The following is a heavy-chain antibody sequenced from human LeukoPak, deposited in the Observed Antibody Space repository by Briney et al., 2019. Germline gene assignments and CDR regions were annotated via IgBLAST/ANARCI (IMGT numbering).Heavy chain of an antibody. CDR2: MNPNSGNT. J-gene: IGHJ5*02. Sequence: SVKVSCKASGYTSTSYDINWVRQATGQGLEWMGWMNPNSGNTGYAQKFQGRVTMTRNTSISTAYMELSSLRSEDTAVYYCARGRTVDGFDPWGQGTLVPVSS. D-gene: IGHD4-17*01. CDR3: ARGRTVDGFDP. CDR1: GYTSTSYD. V-gene: IGHV1-8*01.